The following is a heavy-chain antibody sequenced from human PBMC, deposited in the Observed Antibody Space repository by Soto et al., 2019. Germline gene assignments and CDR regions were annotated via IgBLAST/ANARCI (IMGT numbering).Heavy chain of an antibody. CDR3: ARSDWFDP. Sequence: GGSLRLSCAASGFTFSTYWMHWVRQAPGKGLVRVSRIKSDRCSTNYADSVKGRFTISRDNAKNTLYLQMNSLRVVDTAVYYCARSDWFDPWGQGTLVTVSS. J-gene: IGHJ5*02. V-gene: IGHV3-74*01. CDR1: GFTFSTYW. CDR2: IKSDRCST.